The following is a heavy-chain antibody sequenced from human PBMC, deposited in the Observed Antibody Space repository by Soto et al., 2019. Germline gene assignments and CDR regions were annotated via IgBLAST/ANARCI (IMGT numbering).Heavy chain of an antibody. D-gene: IGHD5-12*01. V-gene: IGHV4-59*01. J-gene: IGHJ4*02. CDR1: GGSISSYY. Sequence: SETLSLTCTVSGGSISSYYWSWIRQPPGKGLEWIGYIYYSGSTNYNPSLKSRVTISVDTSKNQFSLKLSSVTAADTAVYYCARVPGIKYGLDYWGQGTLVTVSS. CDR2: IYYSGST. CDR3: ARVPGIKYGLDY.